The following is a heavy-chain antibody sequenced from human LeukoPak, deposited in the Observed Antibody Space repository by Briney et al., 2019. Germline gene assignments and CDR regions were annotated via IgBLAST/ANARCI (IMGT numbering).Heavy chain of an antibody. CDR2: IWSDGSKT. Sequence: PGGSLRLSCAASGFTFSNYGMHWVRQTPGQGLEWVAVIWSDGSKTDYAHSVEGRFTISRDNSKSTLYLQMNSLRAEDTAVYYCAKDASGPYSSLFDPRGQGTLVIVSS. D-gene: IGHD6-19*01. CDR1: GFTFSNYG. J-gene: IGHJ5*02. V-gene: IGHV3-33*06. CDR3: AKDASGPYSSLFDP.